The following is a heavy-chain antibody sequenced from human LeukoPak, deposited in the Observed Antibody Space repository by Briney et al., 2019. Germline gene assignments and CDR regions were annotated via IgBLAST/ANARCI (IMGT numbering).Heavy chain of an antibody. J-gene: IGHJ6*03. Sequence: SQTLSLTCTVSGGSISSGSYYWSWIRQPAGKGLEWIGRIYTSGSTNYNPSLKSRVTMSVATSKNQFSLKLSSVTAADTAVYYCARDWLFGVVPYYYHMDVWGKGTTVTVSS. D-gene: IGHD3-3*01. V-gene: IGHV4-61*02. CDR2: IYTSGST. CDR1: GGSISSGSYY. CDR3: ARDWLFGVVPYYYHMDV.